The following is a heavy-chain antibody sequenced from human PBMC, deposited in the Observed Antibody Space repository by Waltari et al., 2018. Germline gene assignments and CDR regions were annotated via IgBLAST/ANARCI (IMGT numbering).Heavy chain of an antibody. CDR2: INPKNGDT. J-gene: IGHJ4*02. CDR1: GYTFSDYH. Sequence: QVQLVQSGTEVKKPGASVRFSCQASGYTFSDYHLHWVRQTPGQGFEWMGWINPKNGDTSYAQNFLGRVTMTRDTSINTAYMDLSGLRSGDAAVFYCARDPGPIVGAPDFWGQGTLVTVSS. V-gene: IGHV1-2*02. D-gene: IGHD1-26*01. CDR3: ARDPGPIVGAPDF.